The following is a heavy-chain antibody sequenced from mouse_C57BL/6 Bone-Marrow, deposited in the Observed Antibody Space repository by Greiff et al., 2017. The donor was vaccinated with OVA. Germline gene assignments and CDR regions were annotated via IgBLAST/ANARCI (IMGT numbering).Heavy chain of an antibody. CDR3: ARQKLHHWYFDV. CDR1: GFTFSSYG. V-gene: IGHV5-6*01. D-gene: IGHD2-1*01. Sequence: EVKLMESGGDLVKPGGSLKLSCAASGFTFSSYGMSWVRQTPDKRLEWVATISSGGSYTYYPDSVKGRFTISRDNAKNTLYLQMSSLKSEDTAMYYCARQKLHHWYFDVWGTGTTVTVSS. CDR2: ISSGGSYT. J-gene: IGHJ1*03.